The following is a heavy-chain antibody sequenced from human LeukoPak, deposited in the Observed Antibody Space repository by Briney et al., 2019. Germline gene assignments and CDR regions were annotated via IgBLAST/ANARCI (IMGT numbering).Heavy chain of an antibody. CDR1: GSPISSYY. V-gene: IGHV4-4*07. J-gene: IGHJ5*02. CDR2: IYTSGST. Sequence: SDTLSLPCTVSGSPISSYYWSWIRQPAGKGLEWIGRIYTSGSTNYNPSLKSRVTMSVDTSKNQFSLKLSSVTAADTAVYYCARYDPGRGFDPWGQGTLVTVSS. CDR3: ARYDPGRGFDP. D-gene: IGHD3-3*01.